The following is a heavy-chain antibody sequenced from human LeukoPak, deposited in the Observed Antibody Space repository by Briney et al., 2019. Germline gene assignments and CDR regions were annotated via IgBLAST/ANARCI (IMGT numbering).Heavy chain of an antibody. CDR3: AREDYGGNSRANYFDY. CDR1: GGTFSSYA. CDR2: IIPIFGIA. J-gene: IGHJ4*02. D-gene: IGHD4-23*01. Sequence: SVKVSCKASGGTFSSYAISWVRQAPGQGLEWMGRIIPIFGIANYAQKFQGRVTVTADKSTSTAYMELSSLRSEDTAVYYCAREDYGGNSRANYFDYWGQGTLVTVSS. V-gene: IGHV1-69*04.